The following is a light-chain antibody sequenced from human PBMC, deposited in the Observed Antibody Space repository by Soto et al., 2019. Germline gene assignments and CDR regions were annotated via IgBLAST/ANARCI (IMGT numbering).Light chain of an antibody. CDR2: GAS. V-gene: IGKV3-15*01. J-gene: IGKJ1*01. CDR1: QSVSSN. CDR3: QHYNNLPVT. Sequence: VELSPGAVRLSPGESTTLSCRASQSVSSNLAWYQQKPGQAPRLLIYGASTRATAIPARFSVSGSGTEFTLTFSSLQSEDFAVYYSQHYNNLPVTFPQGTKVDIK.